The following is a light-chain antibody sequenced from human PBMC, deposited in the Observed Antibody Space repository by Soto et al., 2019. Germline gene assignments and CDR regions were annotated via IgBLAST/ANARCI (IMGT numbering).Light chain of an antibody. Sequence: IVLTQSPATLSAFPCDRVTLSCRASQALNTRLAWYQHKPGQAPRLLIYLTSNRAAGVPSRFSAWGSETDFTLAISDVQPEDFAVYYCHQRQSWPRTFGQGTKVDIK. V-gene: IGKV3-11*01. CDR2: LTS. CDR1: QALNTR. J-gene: IGKJ1*01. CDR3: HQRQSWPRT.